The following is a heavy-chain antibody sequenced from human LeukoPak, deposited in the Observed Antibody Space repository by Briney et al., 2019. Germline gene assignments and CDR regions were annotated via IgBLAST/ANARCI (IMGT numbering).Heavy chain of an antibody. CDR3: ASQNCGGDCYEFDH. Sequence: WGSLRLSCAASGFTFNTYAMSWVRQAPGKELEWVSAIGGSGGSTFYAESVKGRFIISRDNSENTLYLQMNSLRAEDTAVYYCASQNCGGDCYEFDHWGQRTLVTVSS. D-gene: IGHD2-21*02. J-gene: IGHJ4*02. CDR1: GFTFNTYA. V-gene: IGHV3-23*01. CDR2: IGGSGGST.